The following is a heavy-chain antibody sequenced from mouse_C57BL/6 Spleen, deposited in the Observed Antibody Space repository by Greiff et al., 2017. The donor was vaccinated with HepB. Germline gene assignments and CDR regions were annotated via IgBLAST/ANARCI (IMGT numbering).Heavy chain of an antibody. CDR3: ASHNMGPFFDY. D-gene: IGHD4-1*01. J-gene: IGHJ2*01. CDR1: GYTFTSYW. V-gene: IGHV1-7*01. Sequence: QVQLKQSGAELAKPGASVKLSCKASGYTFTSYWMHWVKQRPGQGLEWIGYINPSSGYTKYNQKFKDKATLTADKSSSTAYMPLSSLTYEDSAVYYCASHNMGPFFDYWGQGTTLTVSS. CDR2: INPSSGYT.